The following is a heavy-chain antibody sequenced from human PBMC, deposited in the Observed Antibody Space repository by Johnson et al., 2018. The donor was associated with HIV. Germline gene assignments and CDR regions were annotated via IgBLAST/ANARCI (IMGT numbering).Heavy chain of an antibody. CDR3: APRGRVGGSYGDAFDI. J-gene: IGHJ3*02. D-gene: IGHD1-26*01. CDR1: GFTFSNYA. V-gene: IGHV3-NL1*01. CDR2: ISGSGGSK. Sequence: QVQLVESGGGVVQPGRSLRLSCAASGFTFSNYAMHWVRQAPGKGLEWVSSISGSGGSKYYEDSVKGRFTISRDNSKNTLDLQMGSLRAEDMGVYYCAPRGRVGGSYGDAFDIWGQGTMVTVSS.